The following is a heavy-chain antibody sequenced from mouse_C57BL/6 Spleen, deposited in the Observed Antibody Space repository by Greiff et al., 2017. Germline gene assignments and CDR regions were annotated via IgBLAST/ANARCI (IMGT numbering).Heavy chain of an antibody. D-gene: IGHD1-1*01. CDR2: IDPEDGET. V-gene: IGHV14-2*01. CDR3: ARRDGSSYGYFDV. J-gene: IGHJ1*03. Sequence: EVMLVESGAELVKPGASVKLSCTASGFNIKDYYMHWVKQRTEQGLEWIGRIDPEDGETKYAPKFQGKATITADTSSNTAYLQLSSLTSEDTAVYYWARRDGSSYGYFDVWGTGTTVTVSS. CDR1: GFNIKDYY.